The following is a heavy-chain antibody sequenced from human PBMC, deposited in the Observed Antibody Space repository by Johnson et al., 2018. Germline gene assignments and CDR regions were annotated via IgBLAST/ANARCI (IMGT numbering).Heavy chain of an antibody. D-gene: IGHD1-26*01. V-gene: IGHV3-21*01. J-gene: IGHJ3*02. Sequence: VPLLESGGGLVKXGGSLILSCAASGFTFSRYNMNWVRQAPGKGLEWVSSITGSSSYKDYADSVKGRFTISRDNAKNSLYLQMNSLRAEDTAVYYCARGGWDHAFDIWGQGTMVTVSS. CDR1: GFTFSRYN. CDR3: ARGGWDHAFDI. CDR2: ITGSSSYK.